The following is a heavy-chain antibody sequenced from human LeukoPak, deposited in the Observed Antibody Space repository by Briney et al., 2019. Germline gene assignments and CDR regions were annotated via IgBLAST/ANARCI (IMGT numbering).Heavy chain of an antibody. CDR1: GFTFSSYS. V-gene: IGHV3-48*01. J-gene: IGHJ4*02. CDR2: ISSSSSTI. D-gene: IGHD3-10*01. CDR3: AKGTNLTPMVRGVTLDY. Sequence: GGSLRLSCAASGFTFSSYSMNWVRQAPGKGLEWVSYISSSSSTIYYADSVKGRFTISRDNAKNSLYLQMSSLRAEDTAVYYCAKGTNLTPMVRGVTLDYWGQGTLVTVSS.